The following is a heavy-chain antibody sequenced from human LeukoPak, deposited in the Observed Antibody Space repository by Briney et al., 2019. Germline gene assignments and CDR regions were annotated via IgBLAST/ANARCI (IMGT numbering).Heavy chain of an antibody. Sequence: GGSLRLSCAASRFTFSSYSMNWVRQAPGKGLEWVANIKQDGSEKYYVDSVKGRFTISRDNAKNSLYLQMNSLRAEDTAVYYCARDSSSWHYYYYYYMDVWGKGTTVTVSS. CDR2: IKQDGSEK. D-gene: IGHD6-13*01. CDR1: RFTFSSYS. J-gene: IGHJ6*03. CDR3: ARDSSSWHYYYYYYMDV. V-gene: IGHV3-7*01.